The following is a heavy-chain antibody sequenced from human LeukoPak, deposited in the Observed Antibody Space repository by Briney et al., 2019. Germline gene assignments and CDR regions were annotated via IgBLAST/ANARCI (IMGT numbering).Heavy chain of an antibody. CDR2: IRSKAYGGTT. V-gene: IGHV3-49*04. CDR1: GFTVSSNY. CDR3: TRGDYYDTSGYYFLFDY. Sequence: GGSLGLSCAASGFTVSSNYMSWVRQAPGKGLEWVGFIRSKAYGGTTEYAASVKGRFTISRDDSKSIAYLQMNSLKTEDTAVYYRTRGDYYDTSGYYFLFDYWGQGTLVTVSS. J-gene: IGHJ4*02. D-gene: IGHD3-22*01.